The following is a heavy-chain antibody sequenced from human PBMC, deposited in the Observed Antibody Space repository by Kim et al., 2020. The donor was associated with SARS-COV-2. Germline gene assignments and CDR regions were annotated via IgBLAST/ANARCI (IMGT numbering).Heavy chain of an antibody. CDR2: IYYSGST. CDR1: GGSISSGGYY. CDR3: ARVYSSHSYDY. V-gene: IGHV4-31*03. Sequence: SETLSLTCTVSGGSISSGGYYWSWIRQHPGKGLEWIGYIYYSGSTYYNPSLKSRVTISVDTSKNQFSLKLSSVTAADTAVYYCARVYSSHSYDYWGQGTLVTVSS. D-gene: IGHD6-13*01. J-gene: IGHJ4*02.